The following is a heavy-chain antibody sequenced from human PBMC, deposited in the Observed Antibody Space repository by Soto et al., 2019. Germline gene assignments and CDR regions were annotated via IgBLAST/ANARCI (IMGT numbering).Heavy chain of an antibody. CDR3: ARGGHVVVGTAALDY. CDR2: VNPSGGHT. D-gene: IGHD2-21*02. J-gene: IGHJ4*02. V-gene: IGHV1-46*01. CDR1: GDTFTDYY. Sequence: QVQLMQSGAEVKKPGASVKVSCKASGDTFTDYYIHWVRQAPGQGLEWMGTVNPSGGHTTYAQHFLGRGTMTRDTSTSTLYRELTSLTSDDTAIYYCARGGHVVVGTAALDYWGQGTLVTVSS.